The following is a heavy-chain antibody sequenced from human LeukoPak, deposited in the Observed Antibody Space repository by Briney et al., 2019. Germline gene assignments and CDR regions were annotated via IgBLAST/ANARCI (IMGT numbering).Heavy chain of an antibody. D-gene: IGHD6-19*01. CDR1: GYTFTSYA. CDR2: INAGNGNT. J-gene: IGHJ4*02. V-gene: IGHV1-3*03. CDR3: AREFGGSGWYGVDY. Sequence: GASVKVSCKASGYTFTSYAMHWVRQAPGQRLEWMGWINAGNGNTKYSQEFQGRVTITRDTSASTAYMELSSLRSEDMAVYYCAREFGGSGWYGVDYWGQGTLVTVSS.